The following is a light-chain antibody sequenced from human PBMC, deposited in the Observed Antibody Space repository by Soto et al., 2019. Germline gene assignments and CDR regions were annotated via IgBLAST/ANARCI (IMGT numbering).Light chain of an antibody. V-gene: IGLV2-14*01. CDR2: EVS. Sequence: QSALTQPASVSGSPGQSITISCTGTISDFVVYNYVSWYQQHPGKAPKLMIYEVSNRPSGVSNRFSGSKSGNTASLTISGLQAEDEADYYCSSYTSSSTLGVFGGGTKVTVL. J-gene: IGLJ3*02. CDR3: SSYTSSSTLGV. CDR1: ISDFVVYNY.